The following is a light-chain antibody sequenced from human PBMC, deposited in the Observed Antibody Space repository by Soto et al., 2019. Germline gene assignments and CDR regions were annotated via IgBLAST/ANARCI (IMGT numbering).Light chain of an antibody. J-gene: IGKJ4*01. CDR1: QSVSSN. CDR3: QQYNKWPLT. CDR2: GAS. Sequence: EFVMTQSPATVSVSPGERATLSCRASQSVSSNLAWYRQKPGQAPRLLMYGASTRATSISDRFSGSGSGTEFTLTISSLQSEDVAVYYCQQYNKWPLTFGGGTKVDIK. V-gene: IGKV3-15*01.